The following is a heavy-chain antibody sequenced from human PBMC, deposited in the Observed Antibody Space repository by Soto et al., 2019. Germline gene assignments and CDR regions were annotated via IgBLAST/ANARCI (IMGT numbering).Heavy chain of an antibody. D-gene: IGHD1-1*01. J-gene: IGHJ6*02. CDR1: GDTFSSYA. Sequence: SVKVSCKAPGDTFSSYAISWVRQAPGQGLEWMGGIIPMYRRTDYAQKFQDRVTITADESTRTAHMEVRGLTSQDTALYYCARRDHNDNTWDYYGMDVWGQGTTVTVSS. CDR2: IIPMYRRT. V-gene: IGHV1-69*13. CDR3: ARRDHNDNTWDYYGMDV.